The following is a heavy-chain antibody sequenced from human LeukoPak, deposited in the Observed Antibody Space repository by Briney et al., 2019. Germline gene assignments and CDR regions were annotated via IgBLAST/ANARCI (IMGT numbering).Heavy chain of an antibody. CDR2: ISSSSSTI. CDR3: AGRGVAYYDFWSGYPFDY. D-gene: IGHD3-3*01. J-gene: IGHJ4*02. V-gene: IGHV3-48*01. Sequence: GGSLRLSCAASGFTFSSYSMNWVRQAPGKGLEWVSYISSSSSTIYYADSVKGRFTISRDNAKNSLYLQMNSLRAEDTAVYYCAGRGVAYYDFWSGYPFDYWGQGTLVTVSS. CDR1: GFTFSSYS.